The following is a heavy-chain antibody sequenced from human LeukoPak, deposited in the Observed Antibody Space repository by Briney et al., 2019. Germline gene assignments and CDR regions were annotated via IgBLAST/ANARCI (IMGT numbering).Heavy chain of an antibody. V-gene: IGHV3-74*01. CDR3: ARDPIIIVPAALDY. D-gene: IGHD2-2*01. J-gene: IGHJ4*02. Sequence: SGGSLRLSCAASGFTFSSYWMHWVRQAPGKGLMWVSRINSDGTTSYADSVKGRFTISRDNVKNTLYLQMNSLRAEDTAVYYCARDPIIIVPAALDYWGQGTLVTVSS. CDR1: GFTFSSYW. CDR2: INSDGTT.